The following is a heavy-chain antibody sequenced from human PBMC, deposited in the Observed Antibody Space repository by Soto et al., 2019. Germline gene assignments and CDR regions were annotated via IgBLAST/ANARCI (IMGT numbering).Heavy chain of an antibody. D-gene: IGHD3-10*01. V-gene: IGHV4-4*02. Sequence: SETLSLTCAVSSGSISSSNWWSWVRQPPGKGLEWIGEIYHSGSTNYNPSLKSRVTISVDKSKNLFSLKLSSVTAAHTAVYYCARDIGHLWFGESDWFDPWGQGTLVTVSS. CDR2: IYHSGST. CDR1: SGSISSSNW. CDR3: ARDIGHLWFGESDWFDP. J-gene: IGHJ5*02.